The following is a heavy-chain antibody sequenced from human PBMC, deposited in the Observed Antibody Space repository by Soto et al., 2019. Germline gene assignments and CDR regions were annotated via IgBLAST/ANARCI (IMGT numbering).Heavy chain of an antibody. Sequence: GGSLRLSCAASGFTFSSYSMNWVRQAPGKGLEWVSSISSSSSYIYYADSVKGRFTISRDNSKNTLYLQMNGLRGEDTAVYHCAKGLVGYVFGVQDYHYGMDVWGQGTTVTVSS. CDR2: ISSSSSYI. D-gene: IGHD2-8*02. V-gene: IGHV3-21*01. CDR3: AKGLVGYVFGVQDYHYGMDV. CDR1: GFTFSSYS. J-gene: IGHJ6*02.